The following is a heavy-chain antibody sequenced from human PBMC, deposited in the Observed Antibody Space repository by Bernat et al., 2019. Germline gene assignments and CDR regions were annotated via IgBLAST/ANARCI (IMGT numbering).Heavy chain of an antibody. D-gene: IGHD2-15*01. CDR3: AKELYCSGGSCANFDY. J-gene: IGHJ4*02. CDR1: GFTFSSYA. Sequence: EVQLLESGGGLVQPGGSLRLSCAASGFTFSSYAMSWVRQAPGKGLEWVSAISGSGGSTYYADSVKGRFTISRDNSKNTLYLQMNSLRAEDTAVYYCAKELYCSGGSCANFDYWGQGTLVTVSS. CDR2: ISGSGGST. V-gene: IGHV3-23*01.